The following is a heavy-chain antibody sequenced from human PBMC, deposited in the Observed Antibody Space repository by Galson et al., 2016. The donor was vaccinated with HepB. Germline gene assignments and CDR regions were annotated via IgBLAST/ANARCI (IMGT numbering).Heavy chain of an antibody. D-gene: IGHD3-9*01. CDR2: ISVYNGNT. CDR3: ARDVRRYDY. CDR1: GYIFHSYG. V-gene: IGHV1-18*01. J-gene: IGHJ4*02. Sequence: KASGYIFHSYGITWVRQAPGQGLEWMGWISVYNGNTNYAQKFQDRVVMTTEKSTSTVYMELRCLESDDTAVYYCARDVRRYDYWGQGTRVTVSS.